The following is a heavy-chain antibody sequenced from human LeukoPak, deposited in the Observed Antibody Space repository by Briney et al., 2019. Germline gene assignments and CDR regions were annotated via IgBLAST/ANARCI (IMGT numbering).Heavy chain of an antibody. D-gene: IGHD3-10*01. CDR2: ISSSSSTI. CDR1: EFTFSGYS. CDR3: ARALWFGETFPAY. J-gene: IGHJ4*02. Sequence: PGGSLRLSCAASEFTFSGYSMNWVRQAPGKGLQWVSYISSSSSTIYYADSVKGRFTISRDNAKNSLYLQMNSLRAEDTAVYYCARALWFGETFPAYWGQGTLVTVSS. V-gene: IGHV3-48*01.